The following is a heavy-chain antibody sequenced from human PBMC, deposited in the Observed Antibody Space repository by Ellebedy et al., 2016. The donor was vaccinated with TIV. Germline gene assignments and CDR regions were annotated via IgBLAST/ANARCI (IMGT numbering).Heavy chain of an antibody. V-gene: IGHV4-59*01. D-gene: IGHD3-3*01. J-gene: IGHJ6*02. CDR3: VRFDYDVEGYYGLDV. CDR1: GGSISRFS. Sequence: SETLSLXXTVSGGSISRFSWTWIRQPPGKGLEWIGYVFYSGDTIYNPSLNSRVTMSVDTSKNQFYLNLTSVTAAATAVYYCVRFDYDVEGYYGLDVWGQGTTVAVSS. CDR2: VFYSGDT.